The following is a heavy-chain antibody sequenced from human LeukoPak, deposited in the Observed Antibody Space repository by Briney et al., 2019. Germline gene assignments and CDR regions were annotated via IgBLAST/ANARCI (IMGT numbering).Heavy chain of an antibody. CDR1: GGSISSSSYS. J-gene: IGHJ4*02. CDR3: ARLRFDFWSGYTHPYFDY. D-gene: IGHD3-3*01. Sequence: SETLSLTCTVSGGSISSSSYSWGWIRQPPGKGLEWIGSIYYSGTTYYNPSLKSRVTISVDTSKIQFSPKLSSVAATDTAVYFCARLRFDFWSGYTHPYFDYWGQGTLVTVSS. V-gene: IGHV4-39*01. CDR2: IYYSGTT.